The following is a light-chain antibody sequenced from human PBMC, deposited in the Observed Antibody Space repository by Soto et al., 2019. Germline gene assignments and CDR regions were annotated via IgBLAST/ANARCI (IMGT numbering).Light chain of an antibody. CDR1: KIGTKS. Sequence: SSELTQPPSVSVAPGQTATFTCGGDKIGTKSVHWHQQKPGQAPVLVVYDDNDRPSGIPERFSGSKSGNTVTLTISGVEAGDEADYYCQVWDRTTDFVVFGGGTKLTVL. V-gene: IGLV3-21*02. J-gene: IGLJ2*01. CDR2: DDN. CDR3: QVWDRTTDFVV.